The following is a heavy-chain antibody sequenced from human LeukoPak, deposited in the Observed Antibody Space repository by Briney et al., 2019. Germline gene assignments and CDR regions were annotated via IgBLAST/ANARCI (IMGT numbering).Heavy chain of an antibody. J-gene: IGHJ5*02. CDR3: ARHRRELLELTSEVGDCWFDP. V-gene: IGHV4-38-2*02. CDR2: INHSGST. D-gene: IGHD1-26*01. Sequence: SETLSLTCTVSGYSISSGYYWGWIRQPPGKGLEWIGSINHSGSTNYNPSLKSRVTISVDTSKNQFSLKLSSVTAADTAVYYCARHRRELLELTSEVGDCWFDPWGQGTLVTVSS. CDR1: GYSISSGYY.